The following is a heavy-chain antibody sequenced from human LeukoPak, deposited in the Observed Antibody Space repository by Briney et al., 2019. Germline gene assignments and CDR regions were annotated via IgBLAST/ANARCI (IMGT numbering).Heavy chain of an antibody. Sequence: PSETLSLTCAVYGGSFSGYYWSWIRQPPGKGLEWIGEINHSGSTNYNPSLKSRVTISVDTSKNQFSLKLSSVTAADTAVYYCARGGRSGYRYFDYWGQGTLVTVSS. CDR3: ARGGRSGYRYFDY. CDR1: GGSFSGYY. D-gene: IGHD5-18*01. J-gene: IGHJ4*02. CDR2: INHSGST. V-gene: IGHV4-34*01.